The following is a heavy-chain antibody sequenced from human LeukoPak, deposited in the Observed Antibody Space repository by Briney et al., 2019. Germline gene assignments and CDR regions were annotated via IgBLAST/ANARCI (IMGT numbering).Heavy chain of an antibody. D-gene: IGHD6-13*01. J-gene: IGHJ4*02. CDR1: GFTFSSYW. CDR2: IKNGGSVT. CDR3: ARYNAAAGDY. V-gene: IGHV3-74*01. Sequence: GGSLRLSCAASGFTFSSYWMQWVRQAPGKGLVWVSRIKNGGSVTNYADSVKGRYTISRDNAKNTLYLQMNSLRAEDTAVYYCARYNAAAGDYWGQGTLVTVSP.